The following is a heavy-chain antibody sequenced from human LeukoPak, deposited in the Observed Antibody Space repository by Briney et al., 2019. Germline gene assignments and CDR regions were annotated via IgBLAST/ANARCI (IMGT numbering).Heavy chain of an antibody. CDR2: IKSKTDGGTT. V-gene: IGHV3-15*01. CDR1: GFAFSSYA. J-gene: IGHJ4*02. CDR3: TPQMATMESPFDY. D-gene: IGHD5-24*01. Sequence: PGGSLRLSCAASGFAFSSYAMSWVRQAPGKGLEWVGRIKSKTDGGTTDYAAPVKGRFTISRDDSKNTLYLQMNSLKTEDTAVYYCTPQMATMESPFDYWGQGTLVTVSS.